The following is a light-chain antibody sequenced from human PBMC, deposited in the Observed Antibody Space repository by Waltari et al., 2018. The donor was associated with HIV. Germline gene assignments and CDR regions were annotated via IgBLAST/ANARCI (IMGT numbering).Light chain of an antibody. Sequence: QSVLTQPPSASGTPGQRVTISCSGSSSNIATNTVNWYQQLPGTAPKLLIYTNNQRPSGVPARFSGSKSGTSASLAISGLQSDDYADYYCATWDDSLNGWVFGGGTRLTVL. CDR1: SSNIATNT. CDR3: ATWDDSLNGWV. J-gene: IGLJ3*02. CDR2: TNN. V-gene: IGLV1-44*01.